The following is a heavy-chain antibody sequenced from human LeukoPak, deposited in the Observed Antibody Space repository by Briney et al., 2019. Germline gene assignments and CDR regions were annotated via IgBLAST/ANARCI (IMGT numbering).Heavy chain of an antibody. J-gene: IGHJ4*02. Sequence: SVKVSCKASGGTSSSYAISWVRQAPGQGLEWMGRIIPILGIANYAQKFQGRVTITADKSTSTAYMELSSLRSEDTAVYYCARERTPYYYDSSGYSNVSPFDYWGQGTLVTVSS. D-gene: IGHD3-22*01. V-gene: IGHV1-69*04. CDR3: ARERTPYYYDSSGYSNVSPFDY. CDR2: IIPILGIA. CDR1: GGTSSSYA.